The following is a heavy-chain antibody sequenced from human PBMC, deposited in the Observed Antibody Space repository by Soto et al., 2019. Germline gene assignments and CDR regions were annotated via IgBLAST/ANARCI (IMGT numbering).Heavy chain of an antibody. J-gene: IGHJ4*02. CDR1: GYTFTSYA. Sequence: ASVKVSCKASGYTFTSYAMHWVRQAPGQRLEWMGWINAGNGNTKYSQKFQGRVTITRDTSASTAYMELSSLRSEDTAVYYCARGDILTFHYFDYWGQGTLVTVSS. V-gene: IGHV1-3*01. CDR2: INAGNGNT. CDR3: ARGDILTFHYFDY. D-gene: IGHD3-9*01.